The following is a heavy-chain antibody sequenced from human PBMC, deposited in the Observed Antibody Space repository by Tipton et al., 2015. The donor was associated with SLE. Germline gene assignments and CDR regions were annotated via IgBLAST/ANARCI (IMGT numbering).Heavy chain of an antibody. CDR2: IYPGDSDT. J-gene: IGHJ4*02. Sequence: VQLVQSGAEVKKPGESLKISCKGSEYSFANYWIGWVRQMPGKGLEWMGIIYPGDSDTRYSPSFQGQVTISADKSISTAYLQWSSLKASDTAMYYCARGGYDFWSAKDRYYFDYWGQGTLVTVSS. CDR1: EYSFANYW. CDR3: ARGGYDFWSAKDRYYFDY. V-gene: IGHV5-51*01. D-gene: IGHD3-3*01.